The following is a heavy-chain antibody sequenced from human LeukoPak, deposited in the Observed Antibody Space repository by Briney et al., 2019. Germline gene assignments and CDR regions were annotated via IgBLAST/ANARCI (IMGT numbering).Heavy chain of an antibody. J-gene: IGHJ4*02. Sequence: PGRPLRLSCAASGFTFSSYGMYWVRQAPGKGLEWVAVISFVGSNKYYADSVRGRFTASRDNSKDTLYLQMNSLRAEDTAVYYCAKDEIGAVAGLLDYWGQGILVTVSS. D-gene: IGHD6-19*01. V-gene: IGHV3-30*18. CDR3: AKDEIGAVAGLLDY. CDR2: ISFVGSNK. CDR1: GFTFSSYG.